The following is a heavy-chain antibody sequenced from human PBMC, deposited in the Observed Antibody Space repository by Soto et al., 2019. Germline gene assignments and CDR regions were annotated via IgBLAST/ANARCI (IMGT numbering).Heavy chain of an antibody. CDR3: TSEADDDFWSGYYHVY. D-gene: IGHD3-3*01. CDR2: IKSKTDGGTT. V-gene: IGHV3-15*01. CDR1: GFTFSNAW. J-gene: IGHJ4*02. Sequence: GVALRLSCAASGFTFSNAWMRWVRQAPLPGLEWVGRIKSKTDGGTTDYAAPVKGRFTISRDDSKNTLYLQMNSLKTEDTAVYYCTSEADDDFWSGYYHVYWGQGTLVSVS.